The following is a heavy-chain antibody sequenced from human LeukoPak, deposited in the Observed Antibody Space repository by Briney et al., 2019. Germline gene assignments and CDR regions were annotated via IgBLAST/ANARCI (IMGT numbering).Heavy chain of an antibody. V-gene: IGHV3-23*01. J-gene: IGHJ4*02. CDR2: ISGSGGTT. D-gene: IGHD6-19*01. CDR3: TKMDSCGSLPRLVDG. CDR1: GFTFSSYA. Sequence: PGGSLRLSCAASGFTFSSYAMSWVRQAPGKGLEWVSYISGSGGTTSYADSVKGRVTISRDNSKNTLYLQMNSLRAEDTAVYYCTKMDSCGSLPRLVDGWGRGTLVTVSS.